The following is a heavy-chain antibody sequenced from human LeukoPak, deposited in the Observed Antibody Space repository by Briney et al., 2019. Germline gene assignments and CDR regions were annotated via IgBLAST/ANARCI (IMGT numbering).Heavy chain of an antibody. CDR3: ATEAYYYDSSGYYSAIAN. CDR2: IYYSGST. Sequence: SETLSLTCTVSGGSISSSDYFWGWIRQPPGKEPEWIGSIYYSGSTNYNPSLKSRVTISVDTPKNQFSLKLSSVTAADTAVYYCATEAYYYDSSGYYSAIANWGQGTLVTVSS. CDR1: GGSISSSDYF. D-gene: IGHD3-22*01. J-gene: IGHJ4*02. V-gene: IGHV4-39*07.